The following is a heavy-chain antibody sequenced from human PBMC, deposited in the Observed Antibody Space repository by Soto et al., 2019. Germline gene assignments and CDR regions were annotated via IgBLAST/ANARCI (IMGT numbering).Heavy chain of an antibody. Sequence: EVQLLESGGGLVQPGGSLRLSCAGSGFSFGNYAMSWVRQAPGKGLEWVAAITGSGGRTYHAESVKGRLTISRDNSENTLYLQMNSLRVEDTAVYYCAKDSWGGAGSGWSHDYWGQGILVTVSS. CDR3: AKDSWGGAGSGWSHDY. CDR1: GFSFGNYA. D-gene: IGHD6-19*01. CDR2: ITGSGGRT. V-gene: IGHV3-23*01. J-gene: IGHJ4*02.